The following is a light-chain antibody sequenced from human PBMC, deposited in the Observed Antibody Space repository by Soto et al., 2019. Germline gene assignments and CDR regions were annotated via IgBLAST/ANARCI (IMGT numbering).Light chain of an antibody. CDR1: QSVSSD. Sequence: EVVMTQSPATLSVSPGDRATLSCRASQSVSSDLAWYQHKPGQAPRLLIYGASSRATGIPVRFSGSGSGTEFTRTISSLQSEDVAVYYCQHYKNMPLTFGGGTKVEIK. J-gene: IGKJ4*01. V-gene: IGKV3-15*01. CDR2: GAS. CDR3: QHYKNMPLT.